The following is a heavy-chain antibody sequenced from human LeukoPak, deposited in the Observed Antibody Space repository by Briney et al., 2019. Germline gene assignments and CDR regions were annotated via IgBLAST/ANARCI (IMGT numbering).Heavy chain of an antibody. J-gene: IGHJ4*02. Sequence: SETLSLTCTVSGGSITNYYWSWIRQPPGKGLEWIGFSYYNGNTNYNPSLKSRVTISVDMSKNQYSLKLSSVTAADTAVYYCATQILLCHYYWGQGTLVTVSS. V-gene: IGHV4-59*08. CDR1: GGSITNYY. D-gene: IGHD2-2*01. CDR3: ATQILLCHYY. CDR2: SYYNGNT.